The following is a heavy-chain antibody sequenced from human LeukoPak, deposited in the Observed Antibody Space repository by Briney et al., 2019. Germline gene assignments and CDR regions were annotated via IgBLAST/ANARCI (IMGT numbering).Heavy chain of an antibody. CDR3: ARIGGWYYYDCCCYRSYYYLDV. CDR2: INHSGST. V-gene: IGHV4-34*01. Sequence: SETLSLTCAVYGGSSSGYYWSWLRQPPGKGLEWIGEINHSGSTNYNPSLKSRVTISVDKSKNQFSLKLSSVTDADTAVYYCARIGGWYYYDCCCYRSYYYLDVWGKGTTVTVSS. CDR1: GGSSSGYY. J-gene: IGHJ6*03. D-gene: IGHD3-22*01.